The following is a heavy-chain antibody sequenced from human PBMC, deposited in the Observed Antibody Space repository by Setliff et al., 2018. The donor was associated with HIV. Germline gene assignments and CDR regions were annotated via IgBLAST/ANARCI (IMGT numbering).Heavy chain of an antibody. CDR2: IRSKAYGETT. J-gene: IGHJ4*02. CDR1: GFTFGDYA. D-gene: IGHD3-10*01. CDR3: TTDEVTMVRGILYFFNY. Sequence: PGGSLRLSCTASGFTFGDYAMNWVRQAPGKGLEWVGFIRSKAYGETTEYAASVKGRFTISRDDSKSIAYLQMNSLKTEDTGVYYCTTDEVTMVRGILYFFNYWGQGALVTVSS. V-gene: IGHV3-49*04.